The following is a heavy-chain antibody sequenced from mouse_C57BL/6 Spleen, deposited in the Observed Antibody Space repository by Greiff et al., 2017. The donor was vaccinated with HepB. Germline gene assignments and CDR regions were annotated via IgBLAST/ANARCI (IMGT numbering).Heavy chain of an antibody. D-gene: IGHD1-1*01. CDR2: IDPNSGGT. V-gene: IGHV1-72*01. CDR3: ARRGTTVVAEYYFDY. Sequence: QVQLQQPGAELVKPGASVKLSCKASGYTFTSYWMHWVKQRPGRGLEWIGRIDPNSGGTKYNEKFKSKATLTVAKPSSTASMQLSSLTSEDSAVYYCARRGTTVVAEYYFDYWGQGTTLTVSS. J-gene: IGHJ2*01. CDR1: GYTFTSYW.